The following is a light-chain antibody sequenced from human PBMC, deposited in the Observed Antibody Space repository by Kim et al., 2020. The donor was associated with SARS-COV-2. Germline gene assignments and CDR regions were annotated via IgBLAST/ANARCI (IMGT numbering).Light chain of an antibody. V-gene: IGLV3-19*01. CDR3: ASRDSRGRVV. CDR2: GKD. Sequence: SSELTQDPAVSLALGQTVRITCQGDSLRSYYATWYQQKSGQAPVLVFYGKDKRPSGIPDRFSGSASGNTASLTITGAQAADEADYYCASRDSRGRVVFGGGTKVTVL. CDR1: SLRSYY. J-gene: IGLJ2*01.